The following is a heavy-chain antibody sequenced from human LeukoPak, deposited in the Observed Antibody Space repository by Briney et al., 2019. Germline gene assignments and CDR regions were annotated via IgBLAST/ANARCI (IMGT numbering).Heavy chain of an antibody. V-gene: IGHV1-2*06. CDR1: GYTFTGYY. J-gene: IGHJ4*02. CDR3: ARDGEEWELPTFDY. CDR2: INPNSGGT. D-gene: IGHD1-26*01. Sequence: ASVKVSCKASGYTFTGYYMHWVRQAPGQGLEWMGRINPNSGGTNYAQKFQGRVTMTRGTSISTAYMKLSRLRSDDTAVYYCARDGEEWELPTFDYWGQGTLVTVSS.